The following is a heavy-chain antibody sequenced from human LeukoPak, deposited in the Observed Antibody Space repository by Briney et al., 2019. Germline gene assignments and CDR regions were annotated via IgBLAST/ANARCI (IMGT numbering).Heavy chain of an antibody. J-gene: IGHJ3*02. CDR3: AREGSVTTYNAFGI. D-gene: IGHD4-17*01. CDR1: GGSFSGYY. CDR2: INHSGST. V-gene: IGHV4-34*01. Sequence: PSETLSLTCAVYGGSFSGYYWSWIRQPPGKGLEWIGEINHSGSTNYNPSLKNRVTISVDTSRNQFSLRLTSVTAADTAVYYCAREGSVTTYNAFGIWGQGTVVTVSS.